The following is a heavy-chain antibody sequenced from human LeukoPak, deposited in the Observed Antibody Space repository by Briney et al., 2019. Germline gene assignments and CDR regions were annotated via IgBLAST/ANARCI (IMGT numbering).Heavy chain of an antibody. CDR3: AKRYCTSTSCPYSYYFGLDV. V-gene: IGHV3-23*01. D-gene: IGHD2-2*01. J-gene: IGHJ6*02. CDR2: IIGSGDST. Sequence: GSLRLSCAASGFTFSSYAMGWVRQAPGKGLEWVSAIIGSGDSTYYADSVKGRFTISRDNSKNTLYLQMNSLRAEDTAVYYCAKRYCTSTSCPYSYYFGLDVWGQGTTVTVSS. CDR1: GFTFSSYA.